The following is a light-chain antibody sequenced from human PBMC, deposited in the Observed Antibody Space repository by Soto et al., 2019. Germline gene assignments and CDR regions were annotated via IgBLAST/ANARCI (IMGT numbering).Light chain of an antibody. CDR3: QQYGSSPRA. V-gene: IGKV3-20*01. J-gene: IGKJ4*01. Sequence: EIVLTQSPGTLSLSPGERATLSCRASQSVRSNYLAWYQQKPGRAPRLLIYGASSRATGIPDRFSGRGSGTDFTLTISRLEPEDFAVYYCQQYGSSPRAFGGGTKVEI. CDR1: QSVRSNY. CDR2: GAS.